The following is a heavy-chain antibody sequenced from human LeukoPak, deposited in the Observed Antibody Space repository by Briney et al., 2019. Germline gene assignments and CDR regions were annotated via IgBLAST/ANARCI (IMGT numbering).Heavy chain of an antibody. CDR2: VYPGDSDT. CDR1: GYSFTNYW. J-gene: IGHJ4*02. CDR3: ARHDSRSSYYRD. D-gene: IGHD3-22*01. V-gene: IGHV5-51*01. Sequence: GESLKISCKASGYSFTNYWIGWVCQMPGKGLEWMGIVYPGDSDTRYSPSFQGQVTISSDKSITTAYLQWSSLKASDTAMYYCARHDSRSSYYRDWGQGTLVTVSS.